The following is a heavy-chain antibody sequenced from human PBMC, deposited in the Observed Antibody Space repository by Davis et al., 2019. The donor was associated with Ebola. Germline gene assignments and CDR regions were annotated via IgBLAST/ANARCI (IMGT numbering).Heavy chain of an antibody. CDR3: ARAQHISTIFGVVIRGYYYYGMDV. D-gene: IGHD3-3*01. J-gene: IGHJ6*02. CDR1: GGSISSYY. CDR2: IYYSGST. V-gene: IGHV4-59*12. Sequence: PSETLSLTCTVSGGSISSYYWSWIRQPPGKGLEWIGYIYYSGSTNYNPSLKSRVTISVDTSKNQFSLKLSSVTAADTAVYYCARAQHISTIFGVVIRGYYYYGMDVWGQGTTVTVSS.